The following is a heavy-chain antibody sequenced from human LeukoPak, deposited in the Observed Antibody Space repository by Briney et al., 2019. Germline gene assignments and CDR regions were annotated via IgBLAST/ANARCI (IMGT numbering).Heavy chain of an antibody. CDR3: ASAPGAWYSSGWYLDY. V-gene: IGHV3-30*04. D-gene: IGHD6-19*01. J-gene: IGHJ4*02. CDR1: GFIFSTYA. Sequence: PGGSLRLSCAASGFIFSTYAMHWVRQAPGKGLEWVAVISYDGSNKYYADSVKGRFTISRDNSKNTLYLEMNSLRAEDTAVYYCASAPGAWYSSGWYLDYWGQGTLVAVSS. CDR2: ISYDGSNK.